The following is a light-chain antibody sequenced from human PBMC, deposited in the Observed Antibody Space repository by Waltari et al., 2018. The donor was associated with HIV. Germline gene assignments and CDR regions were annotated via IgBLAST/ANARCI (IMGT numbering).Light chain of an antibody. Sequence: QSALTQPASVSGSPGPSITISCTGTSRDGGGSTYVSWYQQHPGKAPKLMFYEVSNRPSGVSNRFSGSKSGNTASLTISGLQAEDEADYYCSSYTSSSTLRVFGGGTKLTVL. J-gene: IGLJ3*02. CDR2: EVS. CDR1: SRDGGGSTY. V-gene: IGLV2-14*01. CDR3: SSYTSSSTLRV.